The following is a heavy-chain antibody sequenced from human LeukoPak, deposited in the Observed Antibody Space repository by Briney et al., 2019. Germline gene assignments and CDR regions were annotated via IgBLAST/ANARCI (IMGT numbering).Heavy chain of an antibody. CDR2: IQYDGSNK. D-gene: IGHD3-10*01. V-gene: IGHV3-30*02. CDR1: RFAFSNYG. J-gene: IGHJ4*02. Sequence: PGGSLRLSCAASRFAFSNYGLHWVRQAPGKGLEWVAFIQYDGSNKFHTDSVKGRFTISRDNSKNTLHLHMNSLRAEDTAVYYCAKPGGRVGESLNGIDYWGQGTLVTVS. CDR3: AKPGGRVGESLNGIDY.